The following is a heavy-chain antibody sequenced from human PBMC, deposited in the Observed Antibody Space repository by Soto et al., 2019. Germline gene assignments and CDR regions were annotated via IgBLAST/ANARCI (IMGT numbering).Heavy chain of an antibody. D-gene: IGHD3-3*01. CDR2: IYYSGST. J-gene: IGHJ3*02. V-gene: IGHV4-39*01. CDR1: GGSISSSSYY. Sequence: SETLSLTCTVSGGSISSSSYYWGWIRQPPGKGLEWIGSIYYSGSTYYNPSLKSRVTISVDTSKNQFSLKLSSVTAADTAVYYCARSYYDFWSYHNTDHDAFDIWGQGTMVTVSS. CDR3: ARSYYDFWSYHNTDHDAFDI.